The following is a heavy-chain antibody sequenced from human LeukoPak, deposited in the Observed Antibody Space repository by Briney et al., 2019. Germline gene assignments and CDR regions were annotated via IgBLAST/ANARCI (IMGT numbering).Heavy chain of an antibody. CDR3: ARYPYYYDSSGYYYYYGMDV. CDR2: IYYSGST. V-gene: IGHV4-59*01. Sequence: SETLSLTCTVSGGSLGSYYWSWIRQPPGKGLEWIGYIYYSGSTNYNPSLKSRVTISVDTSKNQFSLKLSSVTAADTAVYYCARYPYYYDSSGYYYYYGMDVWGQGTTVTVSS. CDR1: GGSLGSYY. D-gene: IGHD3-22*01. J-gene: IGHJ6*02.